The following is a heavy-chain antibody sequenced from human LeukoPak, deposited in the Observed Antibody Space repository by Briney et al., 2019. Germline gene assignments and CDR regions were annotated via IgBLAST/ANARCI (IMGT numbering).Heavy chain of an antibody. V-gene: IGHV3-30*02. D-gene: IGHD4-17*01. CDR3: AKEKTTVTSRGAFEI. CDR1: GFTFSDYG. CDR2: IRSDGSFK. Sequence: GGSLRLSCAASGFTFSDYGMHWVRQAPGKGLEWVTFIRSDGSFKSYAASVKGRFSISRDNSKDTSYLQMNSLTPEDTAVYYCAKEKTTVTSRGAFEIWGHGTMVTVSS. J-gene: IGHJ3*02.